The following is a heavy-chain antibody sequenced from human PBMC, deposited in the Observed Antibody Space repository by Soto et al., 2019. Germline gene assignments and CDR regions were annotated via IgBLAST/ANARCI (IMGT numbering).Heavy chain of an antibody. CDR3: ARGGYCSSTSCSEGYYYYGMDV. V-gene: IGHV1-69*02. CDR2: IIPILGIA. J-gene: IGHJ6*02. Sequence: QVQLVQSGAEVKKPGSSVKVSCKASGGTFSSYTISWVRQAPGQGLEWMGRIIPILGIANYAQKFQGRVTITEDKSTSPAYMELSSLRSEDTAVYYCARGGYCSSTSCSEGYYYYGMDVWGQGTTVTVSS. D-gene: IGHD2-2*01. CDR1: GGTFSSYT.